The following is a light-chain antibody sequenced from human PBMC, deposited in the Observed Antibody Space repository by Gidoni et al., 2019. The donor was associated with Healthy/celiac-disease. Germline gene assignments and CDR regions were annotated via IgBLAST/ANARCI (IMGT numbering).Light chain of an antibody. CDR1: QSLLYSNGYNY. Sequence: IVMTQSPLSLPVTPGEPASISCRSSQSLLYSNGYNYLDWYLQKQGQSPQLLIYLGSNRASGVPERFSGSGSGTDFTLKISRVEAEDVGVYYCMQALQTPWTFGQGTKVEIK. CDR3: MQALQTPWT. V-gene: IGKV2-28*01. CDR2: LGS. J-gene: IGKJ1*01.